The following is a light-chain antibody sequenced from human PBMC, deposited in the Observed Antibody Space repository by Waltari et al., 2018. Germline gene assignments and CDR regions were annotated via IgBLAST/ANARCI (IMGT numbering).Light chain of an antibody. CDR3: QQYYSTWT. CDR1: QSVLYSTNTQSY. Sequence: DIVMTHSPDSLAVSLGERATINCKSSQSVLYSTNTQSYVAWYQQKPGQPPKLLIYWTSTRESGVPDRFSGSGSGTDFTLTISNLQAEDVAVYYCQQYYSTWTFGQGTKVEIK. J-gene: IGKJ1*01. CDR2: WTS. V-gene: IGKV4-1*01.